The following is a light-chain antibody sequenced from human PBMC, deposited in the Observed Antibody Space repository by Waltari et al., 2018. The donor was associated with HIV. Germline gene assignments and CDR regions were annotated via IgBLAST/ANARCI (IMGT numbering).Light chain of an antibody. CDR2: GKD. J-gene: IGLJ1*01. V-gene: IGLV3-19*01. Sequence: SSDLTQEPAVSVALGQTVRITCQGDSLRRYSANWYQQKPGQAPVVVMYGKDNRPSGIPDRFSGSSSGNTGSLTITGAQAEDEAVYYCDSRDTNDKHHVFGTGTKVTV. CDR3: DSRDTNDKHHV. CDR1: SLRRYS.